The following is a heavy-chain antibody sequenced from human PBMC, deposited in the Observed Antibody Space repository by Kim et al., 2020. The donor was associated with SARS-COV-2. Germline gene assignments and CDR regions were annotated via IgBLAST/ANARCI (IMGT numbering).Heavy chain of an antibody. Sequence: SRVTISVDTSKNQFSLKLSSVTAADTAVYYCARLMLDDYVPYNYYYYMDVWGKGTTVTVSS. V-gene: IGHV4-39*01. CDR3: ARLMLDDYVPYNYYYYMDV. J-gene: IGHJ6*03. D-gene: IGHD3-16*01.